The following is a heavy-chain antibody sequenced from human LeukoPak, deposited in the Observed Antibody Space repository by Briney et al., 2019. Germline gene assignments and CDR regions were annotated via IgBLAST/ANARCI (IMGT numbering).Heavy chain of an antibody. D-gene: IGHD3-22*01. V-gene: IGHV1-69*04. CDR3: ARDSRPRNTYYYDSSGPPAWD. Sequence: GASVKVSCKASGGTFSSYAISWVRQAPGQGLEWMGRIIPILGIANYAQKFQGRVTITADKSTSTAYMELSSLRSEDTAVYYCARDSRPRNTYYYDSSGPPAWDWGQGTLVTVSS. J-gene: IGHJ4*02. CDR2: IIPILGIA. CDR1: GGTFSSYA.